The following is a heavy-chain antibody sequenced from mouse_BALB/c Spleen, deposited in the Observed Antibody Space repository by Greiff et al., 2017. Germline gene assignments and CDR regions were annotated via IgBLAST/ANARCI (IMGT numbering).Heavy chain of an antibody. J-gene: IGHJ2*01. D-gene: IGHD2-1*01. CDR2: ISSGGSYT. CDR3: ARGGNYSYYFDY. CDR1: GFTFSSYG. Sequence: DVKLVESGGDLVKPGGSLKLSCAASGFTFSSYGMSWVRQTPDKRLEWVATISSGGSYTYYPDSVKGRFTISRDNAKNTLYLQMSSLKSEDTAMYYCARGGNYSYYFDYWGQGTTLTVSS. V-gene: IGHV5-6*02.